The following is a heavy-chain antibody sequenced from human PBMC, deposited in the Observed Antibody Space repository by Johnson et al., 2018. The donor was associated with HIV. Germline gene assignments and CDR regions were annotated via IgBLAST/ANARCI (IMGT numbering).Heavy chain of an antibody. CDR1: GITFSSYG. CDR3: AKGRDGAFDI. J-gene: IGHJ3*02. D-gene: IGHD5-24*01. CDR2: ISYDGSDK. V-gene: IGHV3-30*18. Sequence: QVQLVESGGGVVQPGRSLRLSCAASGITFSSYGMHWVRQAPGKGLEWVAVISYDGSDKYYADTVKGRFTISRDNSKYTLYLQMNSLRAEATAVYYCAKGRDGAFDIWGQGTMVTVSS.